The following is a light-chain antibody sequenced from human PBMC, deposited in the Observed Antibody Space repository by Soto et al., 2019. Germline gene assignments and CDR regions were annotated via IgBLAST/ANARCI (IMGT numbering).Light chain of an antibody. J-gene: IGLJ2*01. CDR3: SSYTTSTTRII. V-gene: IGLV2-14*01. CDR2: EVS. Sequence: QSALTQPASVSGSPGQSITISCIGTSSDVGGYNYVSWYQQHPDKAPKLIIYEVSNRPSGVSNRFSGSKSGNTASLTISGLQAEDEADYYCSSYTTSTTRIIFGGGTKLTVL. CDR1: SSDVGGYNY.